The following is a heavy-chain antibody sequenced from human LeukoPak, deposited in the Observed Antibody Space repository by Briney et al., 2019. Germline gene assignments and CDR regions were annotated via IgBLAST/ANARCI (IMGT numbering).Heavy chain of an antibody. CDR2: NNHSGST. D-gene: IGHD4-11*01. V-gene: IGHV4-34*01. J-gene: IGHJ4*02. CDR3: ARLPPRHTVTTPFDY. Sequence: SETLSLTCAVSGGSISSYYWSWIRQPPGKGLEWIGENNHSGSTNYNPSLKSRVTISVDTSKNQFSLKLSSVTAADTAVYYCARLPPRHTVTTPFDYWGQGTLVTVSS. CDR1: GGSISSYY.